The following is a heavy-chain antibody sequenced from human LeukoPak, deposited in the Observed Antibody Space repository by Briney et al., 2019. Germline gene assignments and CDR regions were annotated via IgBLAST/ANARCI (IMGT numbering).Heavy chain of an antibody. CDR2: INGDGGGT. J-gene: IGHJ4*02. CDR3: ARGSRSANFFAGDY. V-gene: IGHV3-74*01. CDR1: GFTFSSHW. D-gene: IGHD2/OR15-2a*01. Sequence: PGGSLRLSCAASGFTFSSHWMHCVRQVPGEGLVWVSRINGDGGGTTYADSVKGRFTISRDNTKNTLYLQMNSLRAEDTAVYYCARGSRSANFFAGDYWGQGNLVTVSS.